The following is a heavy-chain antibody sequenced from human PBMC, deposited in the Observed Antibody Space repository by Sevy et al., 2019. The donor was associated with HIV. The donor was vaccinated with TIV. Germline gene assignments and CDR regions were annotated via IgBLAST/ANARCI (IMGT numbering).Heavy chain of an antibody. CDR1: GFAFSDYA. CDR3: ARFPPQRAFDI. J-gene: IGHJ3*02. V-gene: IGHV3-30-3*01. CDR2: VSYDGSNT. Sequence: GGSLRLSCEAFGFAFSDYAMHWVRQVPGKGLEWLAVVSYDGSNTSYADSVKGRFTVSRDNSKNTLYLQVNSLRRDDTAVFYCARFPPQRAFDIWGQGTTVTVSS.